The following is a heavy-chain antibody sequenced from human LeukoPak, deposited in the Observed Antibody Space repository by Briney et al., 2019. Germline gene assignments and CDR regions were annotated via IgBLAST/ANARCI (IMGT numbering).Heavy chain of an antibody. V-gene: IGHV3-21*04. J-gene: IGHJ5*02. Sequence: GGSLRLSCAASGFTFSSYSMNWVRQAPGKGLEWVSSISSSSSYIYYADSVKGRFTISRDNAKNSLYLQMNSLRAEDTAVYYCARDYYGSGSYYAGDWFDPWGQGTLVTVSS. CDR3: ARDYYGSGSYYAGDWFDP. CDR1: GFTFSSYS. CDR2: ISSSSSYI. D-gene: IGHD3-10*01.